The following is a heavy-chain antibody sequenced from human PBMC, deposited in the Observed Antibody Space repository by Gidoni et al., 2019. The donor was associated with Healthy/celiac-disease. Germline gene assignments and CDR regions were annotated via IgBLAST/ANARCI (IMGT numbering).Heavy chain of an antibody. CDR1: GRSISSSSYY. V-gene: IGHV4-39*07. Sequence: QLQLQESGPGLVKPSETLSLTCTVSGRSISSSSYYWGWIRQPPGKGLEWIGSIYSSGSTYYNPSLKSRVTISVDTSKNQFSLKLSSVTAADTAVYYCARLPYSSSWYWFDPWGQGTLVTVSS. CDR2: IYSSGST. J-gene: IGHJ5*02. CDR3: ARLPYSSSWYWFDP. D-gene: IGHD6-13*01.